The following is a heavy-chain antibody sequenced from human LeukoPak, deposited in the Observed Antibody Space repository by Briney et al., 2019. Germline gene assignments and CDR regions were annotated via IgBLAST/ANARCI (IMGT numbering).Heavy chain of an antibody. CDR1: GFTFSNYW. Sequence: PGGSLRLSCAGSGFTFSNYWMSWVRQAPGKGLEWVANVKEDGSEKYYVDSVKGRFTISRENAKNSMFLQMNSLRAEDTDVYYCANSRRSGWYFEGDYFDYWGQGTLVTVSS. CDR3: ANSRRSGWYFEGDYFDY. CDR2: VKEDGSEK. J-gene: IGHJ4*02. D-gene: IGHD6-19*01. V-gene: IGHV3-7*01.